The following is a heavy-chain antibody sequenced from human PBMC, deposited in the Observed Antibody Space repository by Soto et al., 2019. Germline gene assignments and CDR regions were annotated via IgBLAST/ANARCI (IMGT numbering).Heavy chain of an antibody. CDR3: ARGEAYYGDYAEYFQH. J-gene: IGHJ1*01. D-gene: IGHD4-17*01. CDR2: IIPILGIA. Sequence: ASVKVSCKASGGTFSSYTISWVRQAPGQGLEWMGRIIPILGIANYAQKFQGRVTITADKSTSTAYMELSSLRSEDTAVYYCARGEAYYGDYAEYFQHWGQGTLVTVSS. CDR1: GGTFSSYT. V-gene: IGHV1-69*02.